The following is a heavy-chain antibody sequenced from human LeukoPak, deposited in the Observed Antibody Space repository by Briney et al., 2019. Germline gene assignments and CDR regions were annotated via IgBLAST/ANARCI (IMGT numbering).Heavy chain of an antibody. Sequence: GGSLRLSCAASGFTFSSYGMDWVRQAPGKGLEWVANIKQDGSEKYYVDSVKGRFTISRDNAKNSLYLQMNSLRAEDTAVYYCATVRGYSYGYVDYWGQGTLVTVSS. V-gene: IGHV3-7*01. D-gene: IGHD5-18*01. J-gene: IGHJ4*02. CDR2: IKQDGSEK. CDR1: GFTFSSYG. CDR3: ATVRGYSYGYVDY.